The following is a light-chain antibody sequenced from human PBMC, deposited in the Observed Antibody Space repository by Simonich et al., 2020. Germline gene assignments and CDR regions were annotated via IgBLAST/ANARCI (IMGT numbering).Light chain of an antibody. V-gene: IGKV1-33*01. J-gene: IGKJ1*01. CDR2: DAS. CDR3: QQYYSYPRT. CDR1: QDISNY. Sequence: DIQMTQSPSSLSASVGDRVTITCQASQDISNYLNWYQQKPGKAPKLLIYDASNLEKGVPSRFSGSGSGTDFTRTISCLQSEDFATYYCQQYYSYPRTFGQGTKVEIK.